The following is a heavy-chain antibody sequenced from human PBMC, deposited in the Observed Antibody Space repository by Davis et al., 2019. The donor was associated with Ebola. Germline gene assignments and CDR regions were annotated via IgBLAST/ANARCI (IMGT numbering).Heavy chain of an antibody. V-gene: IGHV1-69*06. D-gene: IGHD2/OR15-2a*01. CDR3: ARPMAGLLSFDY. CDR1: GGTFSSYA. CDR2: IIPIFGTA. Sequence: AASVKVSCKASGGTFSSYAISWVRQAPGHGLEWMGGIIPIFGTANYAQKFQGRVTITADKSTSTAYMELSSLRSEDTAVYYCARPMAGLLSFDYWGQGTLVTVSS. J-gene: IGHJ4*02.